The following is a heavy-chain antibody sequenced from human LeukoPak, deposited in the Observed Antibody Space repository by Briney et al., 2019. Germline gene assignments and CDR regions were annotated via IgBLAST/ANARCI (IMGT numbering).Heavy chain of an antibody. CDR3: ARAPSGWIRWGYFDY. V-gene: IGHV4-38-2*01. J-gene: IGHJ4*02. CDR1: GYSISSGYY. Sequence: SETLSLTCAVSGYSISSGYYWGWIRQPPGKGLEWIGSIYHSGSTNYTPSLKSRVTISVDTSKNQFSLKLSSVTAADTAVYYCARAPSGWIRWGYFDYWGQGTLVTVSS. D-gene: IGHD6-19*01. CDR2: IYHSGST.